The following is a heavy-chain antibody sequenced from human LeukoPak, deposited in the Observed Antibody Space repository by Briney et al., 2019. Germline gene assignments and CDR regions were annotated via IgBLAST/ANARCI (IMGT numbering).Heavy chain of an antibody. V-gene: IGHV1-18*01. CDR1: GCTFTSYG. Sequence: ASVKVSCKASGCTFTSYGISWVRQAPGQGLEWMGWISAYNGNTNYAQKLQGRVTMTTDTSTSTAYMELRSLRSDDTAVYYCARIVPGLYYFDYWGQGTLVTVSS. D-gene: IGHD1-14*01. CDR2: ISAYNGNT. CDR3: ARIVPGLYYFDY. J-gene: IGHJ4*02.